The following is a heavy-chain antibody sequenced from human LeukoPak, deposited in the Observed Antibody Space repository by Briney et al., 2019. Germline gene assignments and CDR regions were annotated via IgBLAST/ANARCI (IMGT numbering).Heavy chain of an antibody. CDR3: ARGVYARLHWFDP. CDR1: GGTFSSYA. J-gene: IGHJ5*02. V-gene: IGHV1-69*13. Sequence: ATVKVSCKASGGTFSSYAISWVRQAPGQGLEWMGGIIPIFGTANYAQKFQGRVTITADESTSTAYMELSSLRSEDTAVYYCARGVYARLHWFDPWGQGTLVTVSS. D-gene: IGHD2-8*01. CDR2: IIPIFGTA.